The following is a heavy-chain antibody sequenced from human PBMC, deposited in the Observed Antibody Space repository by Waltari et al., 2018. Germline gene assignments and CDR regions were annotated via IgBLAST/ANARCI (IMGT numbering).Heavy chain of an antibody. CDR2: ISSSRSDI. CDR1: GFTFSSYS. D-gene: IGHD2-21*02. J-gene: IGHJ4*02. CDR3: AREVVVVTAIHAYYFDY. V-gene: IGHV3-21*01. Sequence: EVQLVESGGGLVKPGGSLRLSCAASGFTFSSYSMNWVRQAPGKGLEWVSSISSSRSDIYYADSGKGRFTIARDNAKNSLYLQMNSLRAEDTAVYYCAREVVVVTAIHAYYFDYWGQGTLVTVSS.